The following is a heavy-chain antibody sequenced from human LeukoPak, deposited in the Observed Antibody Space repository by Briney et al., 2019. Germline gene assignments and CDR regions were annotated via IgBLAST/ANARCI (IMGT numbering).Heavy chain of an antibody. CDR1: GFTFSSYG. CDR3: AKAHFNYFDY. CDR2: IRYDGSNK. Sequence: GGSLRLSCAASGFTFSSYGMHWVRQAPGKGLEWVAFIRYDGSNKYYADSVKGRFTVSRDNPKNTLYLQMNSLRAEDTAVYYCAKAHFNYFDYWGQGTLVTVSS. J-gene: IGHJ4*02. V-gene: IGHV3-30*02. D-gene: IGHD3-3*02.